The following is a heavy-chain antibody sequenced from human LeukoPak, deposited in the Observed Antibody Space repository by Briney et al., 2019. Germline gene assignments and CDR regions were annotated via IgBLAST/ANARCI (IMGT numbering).Heavy chain of an antibody. D-gene: IGHD2-21*02. J-gene: IGHJ4*02. CDR3: ATVRSCGGGDCYYLDY. Sequence: GGSLRLSCAASGFTFRNYGMYWVRQAPGKGLEWVAVIWYDGSNKYYADSVKGRFTISRDNSKNTLYLQMNSLRAEDTAVYYCATVRSCGGGDCYYLDYWGQGTLVTVSS. CDR1: GFTFRNYG. CDR2: IWYDGSNK. V-gene: IGHV3-33*01.